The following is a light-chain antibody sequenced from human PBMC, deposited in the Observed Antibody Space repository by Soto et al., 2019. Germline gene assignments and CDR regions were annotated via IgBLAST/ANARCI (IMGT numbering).Light chain of an antibody. Sequence: DIVMTQSPLSLPVTPGEPASISCRSSQSLLHSNGYNYLDWYLQKPGQSPQLLIYLGSNRASGVPDRFSGSGSGTDFTLKISRVEAEDVGVYYCMQALQTPSTFGQGPKLELK. V-gene: IGKV2-28*01. CDR1: QSLLHSNGYNY. CDR2: LGS. CDR3: MQALQTPST. J-gene: IGKJ2*01.